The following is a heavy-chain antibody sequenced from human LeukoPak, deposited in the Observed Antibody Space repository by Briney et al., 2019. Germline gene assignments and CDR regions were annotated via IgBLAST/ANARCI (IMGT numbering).Heavy chain of an antibody. Sequence: SETLSLTCTVSGGSISNYYWSWIRQPPGKGLEWIGYIYYSGSTTYNPSLKSRVTISVDTSKNQFSLKLSSVTAADTAVYYCAMVNGDYFDYWGQGTLVTVSS. CDR1: GGSISNYY. V-gene: IGHV4-59*08. CDR2: IYYSGST. J-gene: IGHJ4*02. CDR3: AMVNGDYFDY. D-gene: IGHD3-22*01.